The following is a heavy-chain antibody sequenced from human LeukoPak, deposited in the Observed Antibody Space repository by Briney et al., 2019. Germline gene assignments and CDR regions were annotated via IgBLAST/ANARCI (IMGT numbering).Heavy chain of an antibody. CDR3: TTDEDWNYARKDV. Sequence: PGGSLRLSCAASGFTFDYAWMSWVRQVPGKGLEWVGQTVSEIDGGTTDYATPVKGRFTISRDDSKSTLYLQMNSLKIEDTAVYYCTTDEDWNYARKDVWGQGATVIVSS. CDR2: TVSEIDGGTT. D-gene: IGHD1-7*01. V-gene: IGHV3-15*04. CDR1: GFTFDYAW. J-gene: IGHJ6*02.